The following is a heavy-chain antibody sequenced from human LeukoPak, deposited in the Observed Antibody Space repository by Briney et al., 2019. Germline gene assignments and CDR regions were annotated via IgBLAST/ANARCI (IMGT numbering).Heavy chain of an antibody. J-gene: IGHJ6*03. CDR2: IYYSGST. Sequence: SQTLSLTCTVSGGSISSGDYYWSWLRQPPGKGLEWIGYIYYSGSTYYNPSLKSRVTISVDTSKNQFSLKLSSVTAADTAVYYCARETRVYYGSGSDKPYYYYMDVWGKGTTVTVSS. CDR1: GGSISSGDYY. V-gene: IGHV4-30-4*01. D-gene: IGHD3-10*01. CDR3: ARETRVYYGSGSDKPYYYYMDV.